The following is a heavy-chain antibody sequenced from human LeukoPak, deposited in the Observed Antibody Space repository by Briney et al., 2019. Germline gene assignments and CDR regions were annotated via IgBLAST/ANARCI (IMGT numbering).Heavy chain of an antibody. CDR2: IRSKAYGGTT. Sequence: GWALRLSCPASGFTFGDYAMSGVRQAPGKGLEWVGLIRSKAYGGTTEYAASVKGRFTISSDASNSLAYLQMNSLKTEDTAVYYCTSSITLVRGVVDWGQGTLVTVSS. J-gene: IGHJ4*02. V-gene: IGHV3-49*04. D-gene: IGHD3-10*01. CDR1: GFTFGDYA. CDR3: TSSITLVRGVVD.